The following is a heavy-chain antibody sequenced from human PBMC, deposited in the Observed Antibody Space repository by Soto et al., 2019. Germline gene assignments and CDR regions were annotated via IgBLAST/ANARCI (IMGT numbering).Heavy chain of an antibody. J-gene: IGHJ3*02. CDR2: IYWSGDE. CDR3: ARGLATLPVFAFDI. Sequence: QGTLKESGPTLVKPTQTLTLTCSFSGFSLSTSGVGVGWIRQSPGKALEWLALIYWSGDEHYRPSLKSRLSIIKDTSKNHVVIIMTDMDPVDTATYYCARGLATLPVFAFDIWGQGTMVTVSS. V-gene: IGHV2-5*01. D-gene: IGHD6-6*01. CDR1: GFSLSTSGVG.